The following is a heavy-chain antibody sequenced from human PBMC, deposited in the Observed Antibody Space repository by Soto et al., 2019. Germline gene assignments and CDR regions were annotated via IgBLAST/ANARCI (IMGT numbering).Heavy chain of an antibody. V-gene: IGHV1-69*01. Sequence: QVQLVQSGAEVKKPGSSVKVSCKASGGTFSSYRINWVRQAPGQGLEWVGGIVPIYRTADYAQKFQGRVTITADESGRTSYMELRSLKSQDTAFYYCVRDSGAKLSSSWGQGTLVTVSS. CDR3: VRDSGAKLSSS. D-gene: IGHD6-13*01. CDR1: GGTFSSYR. J-gene: IGHJ4*02. CDR2: IVPIYRTA.